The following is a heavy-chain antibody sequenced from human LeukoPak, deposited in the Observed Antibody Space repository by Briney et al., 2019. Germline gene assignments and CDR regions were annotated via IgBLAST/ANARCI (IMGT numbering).Heavy chain of an antibody. CDR1: GGSISSYY. Sequence: SETLSLTCTVSGGSISSYYGSWIRQPPGKGLEGMGNIYYSGSTNYNPSLKSRVTISVDTSKNQFSLKLSSVTAADTAVYYCARGRTMIVDIFDYWGQGTLVTVSS. V-gene: IGHV4-59*01. CDR2: IYYSGST. D-gene: IGHD3-22*01. CDR3: ARGRTMIVDIFDY. J-gene: IGHJ4*02.